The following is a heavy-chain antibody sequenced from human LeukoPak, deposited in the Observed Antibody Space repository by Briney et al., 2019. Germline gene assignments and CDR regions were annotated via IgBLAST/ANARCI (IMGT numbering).Heavy chain of an antibody. Sequence: GGSLRLSCAASGFTFSSYAMNWVRQAPGKGLEWVSSISSSGSYIYYADSVKGRFTIFRDNSKNTLYLQMNSLRAADTAVYYCAKEGLVNFYYFDSWGQGTLVTVSS. J-gene: IGHJ4*02. D-gene: IGHD1-26*01. V-gene: IGHV3-23*01. CDR2: ISSSGSYI. CDR1: GFTFSSYA. CDR3: AKEGLVNFYYFDS.